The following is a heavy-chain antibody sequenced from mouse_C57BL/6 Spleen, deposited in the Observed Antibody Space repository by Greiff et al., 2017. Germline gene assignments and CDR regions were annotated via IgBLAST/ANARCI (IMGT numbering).Heavy chain of an antibody. CDR2: IDPSDSYT. V-gene: IGHV1-69*01. J-gene: IGHJ3*01. D-gene: IGHD2-4*01. CDR1: GYTFTSYW. CDR3: ARGGGLRSWFAY. Sequence: QVQLKQPGAELVMPGASVKLSCKASGYTFTSYWMHWVKQRPGQGLEWIGEIDPSDSYTNYNQKFKGKSTLTVDKSSSTAYMQLSSLTSEDSAVYYCARGGGLRSWFAYWGQGTLVTVSA.